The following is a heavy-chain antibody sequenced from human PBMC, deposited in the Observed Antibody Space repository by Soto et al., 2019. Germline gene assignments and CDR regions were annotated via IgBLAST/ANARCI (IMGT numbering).Heavy chain of an antibody. CDR2: VSANGQGI. J-gene: IGHJ4*02. D-gene: IGHD3-10*01. CDR1: GFTFSSSA. Sequence: GGSLRLSCAASGFTFSSSAISWVRQAPGKGLEWVSAVSANGQGIYYADSVRGRFTISRDNSKNTVFLHMDSLSAEDTAVYYCAKDRHYPRDYFHYWGQGTLVTVPS. CDR3: AKDRHYPRDYFHY. V-gene: IGHV3-23*01.